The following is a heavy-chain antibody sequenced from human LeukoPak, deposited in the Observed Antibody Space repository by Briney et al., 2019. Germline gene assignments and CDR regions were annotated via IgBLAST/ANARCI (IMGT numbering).Heavy chain of an antibody. CDR2: IIPILGIS. V-gene: IGHV1-69*04. CDR1: GGTFSSYA. J-gene: IGHJ4*02. Sequence: GASVKVSCKASGGTFSSYAISWVRQAPGQGLEWMGRIIPILGISNYAQKFQGRVTITADKSTSTAYMELSSLRSEDTAVYYCARGEVCSGSTSCYNHFDYWGQGTLVTVSS. D-gene: IGHD2-2*01. CDR3: ARGEVCSGSTSCYNHFDY.